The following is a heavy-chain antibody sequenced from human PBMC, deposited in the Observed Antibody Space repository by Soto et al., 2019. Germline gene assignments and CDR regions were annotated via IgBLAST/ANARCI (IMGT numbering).Heavy chain of an antibody. CDR2: IIPIFGTA. J-gene: IGHJ4*02. Sequence: ASVKVSCKASGGTFSSYAISWVRQAPGQGLEWMGGIIPIFGTANYAQKFQGRVTITADESTSTAYMELSSLRSEDTAVYYCARLYYDSHQNPPWGQGTLVTVSS. D-gene: IGHD3-22*01. V-gene: IGHV1-69*13. CDR3: ARLYYDSHQNPP. CDR1: GGTFSSYA.